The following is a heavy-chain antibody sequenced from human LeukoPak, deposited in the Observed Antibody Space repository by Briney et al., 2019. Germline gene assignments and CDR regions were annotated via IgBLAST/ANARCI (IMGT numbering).Heavy chain of an antibody. CDR2: IYSTGST. D-gene: IGHD1-26*01. Sequence: MPSETLSLTCTVSGGSISTYYWSWIRQPPGKGLEWIGHIYSTGSTTYSPSLKSRVTMSVDTSKNQFSLKLTSVTAADTAVYYCARHRSDGTYTLDYWGQGALVTVSS. V-gene: IGHV4-59*08. J-gene: IGHJ4*02. CDR1: GGSISTYY. CDR3: ARHRSDGTYTLDY.